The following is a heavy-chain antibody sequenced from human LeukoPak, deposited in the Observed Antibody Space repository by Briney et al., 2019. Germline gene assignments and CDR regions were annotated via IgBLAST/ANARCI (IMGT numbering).Heavy chain of an antibody. CDR3: ARGYEVFDY. V-gene: IGHV4-39*07. CDR1: GGSIRSSYYY. Sequence: SETLSLTCTVSGGSIRSSYYYWGWIRQPPGKGLEWIGSIYDSGSTYYNPSLKSRVTISVDTSKNQFSLKLSSVTAADTAVYYCARGYEVFDYWGQGTLVTVSS. J-gene: IGHJ4*02. D-gene: IGHD2-2*01. CDR2: IYDSGST.